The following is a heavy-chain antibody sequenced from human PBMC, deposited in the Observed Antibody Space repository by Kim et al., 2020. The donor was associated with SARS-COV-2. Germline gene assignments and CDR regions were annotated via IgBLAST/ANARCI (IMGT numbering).Heavy chain of an antibody. D-gene: IGHD2-15*01. Sequence: PGKGIEGMGWINTHTGNPAYAQGFTARFVFSLDTSVSTAYLQISSLKAEDTAVYYCAREISYYYYMDVWGKGTTVTVSS. V-gene: IGHV7-4-1*02. J-gene: IGHJ6*03. CDR2: INTHTGNP. CDR3: AREISYYYYMDV.